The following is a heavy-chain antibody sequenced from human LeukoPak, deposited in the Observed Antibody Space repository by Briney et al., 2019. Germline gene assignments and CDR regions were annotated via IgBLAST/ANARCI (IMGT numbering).Heavy chain of an antibody. CDR3: ARDQYYADY. CDR1: GFTFSSYA. Sequence: GGSLRLSCAASGFTFSSYAMHWVRQAPGKGLEWVAVISYDGSNKYYADSVKGRFTISRDNAKNSLYLQMNSLRAEDTAVYYCARDQYYADYWGQGTLVTVSS. D-gene: IGHD2-2*01. CDR2: ISYDGSNK. J-gene: IGHJ4*02. V-gene: IGHV3-30*04.